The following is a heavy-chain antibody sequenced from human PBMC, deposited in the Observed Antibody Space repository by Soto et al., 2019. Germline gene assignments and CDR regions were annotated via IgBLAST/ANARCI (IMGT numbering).Heavy chain of an antibody. CDR1: GFTFSSYG. Sequence: QVQLVESGGGVVQPGRSLRLSCVASGFTFSSYGMHWVRQAPGKGLEWVAVISYDGSNKYYADSVKGRFTISRDNSKNTLYLQMNSLRAEDTAVYYCAKDRSVVVTAIHFYYFDYWGQGTLVTVSS. D-gene: IGHD2-21*02. CDR2: ISYDGSNK. J-gene: IGHJ4*02. V-gene: IGHV3-30*18. CDR3: AKDRSVVVTAIHFYYFDY.